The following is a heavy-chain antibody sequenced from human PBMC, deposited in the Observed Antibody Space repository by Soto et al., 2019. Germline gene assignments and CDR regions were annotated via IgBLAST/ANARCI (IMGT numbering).Heavy chain of an antibody. CDR3: ARAEDSSGYYYHYYYYGMDV. Sequence: QVQLVQSGAEVKKPGSSVKFSCKASGGTFSSYAISWVRQAPGQGLEWMGGIIPIFGTANYAQKFQGRVTITADKSTSTAYMELSSLRSEDTAVYYCARAEDSSGYYYHYYYYGMDVWGQGTTVTVSS. V-gene: IGHV1-69*06. D-gene: IGHD3-22*01. J-gene: IGHJ6*02. CDR1: GGTFSSYA. CDR2: IIPIFGTA.